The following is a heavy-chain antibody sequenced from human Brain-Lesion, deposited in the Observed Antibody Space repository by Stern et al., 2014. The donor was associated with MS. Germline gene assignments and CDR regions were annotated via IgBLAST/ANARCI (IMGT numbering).Heavy chain of an antibody. V-gene: IGHV4-61*02. CDR3: ARETGGYTYGDTDFFDY. J-gene: IGHJ4*02. CDR2: IYSSGST. Sequence: QVQLVESGPGLVKPSQTLSLTCIVSGDSISSGSFYWNWIRQPAGKGLEWIGRIYSSGSTNYNPYPKSRVTISGDTSKTQFSLKVISMTAADTAVYYCARETGGYTYGDTDFFDYWGQGALVTVSS. D-gene: IGHD5-18*01. CDR1: GDSISSGSFY.